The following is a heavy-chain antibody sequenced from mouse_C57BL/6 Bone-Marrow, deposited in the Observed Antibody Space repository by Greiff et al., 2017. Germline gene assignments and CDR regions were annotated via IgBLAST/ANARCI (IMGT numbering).Heavy chain of an antibody. D-gene: IGHD1-1*01. Sequence: EVQLQQSGTVLARPGASVTMSCKTSGYTFTSYWLHWAKQRPGQGLEWIGAIYPGNSDTSSNQKFKGKAKLSAVTSASTAYMELSSLTNEDSAVYYGTRSGTTVVVLDYLEYWGQGTSRTVSS. CDR1: GYTFTSYW. CDR3: TRSGTTVVVLDYLEY. J-gene: IGHJ2*03. V-gene: IGHV1-5*01. CDR2: IYPGNSDT.